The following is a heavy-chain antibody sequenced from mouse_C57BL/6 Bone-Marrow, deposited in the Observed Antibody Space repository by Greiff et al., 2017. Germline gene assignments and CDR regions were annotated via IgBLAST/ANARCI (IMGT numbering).Heavy chain of an antibody. J-gene: IGHJ1*03. CDR2: IDPSDSYT. V-gene: IGHV1-69*01. D-gene: IGHD1-1*01. Sequence: QVQLQQPGAELVMPGASVKLSCKASGYTFTSYWMHWVKQRPGQGLEWIGEIDPSDSYTNYNQKFKGKSTLTVDKSSSTAYMQLSSLTSEDSAVYDGARMRDYGSRGDFDVWGTGTTVTVSS. CDR1: GYTFTSYW. CDR3: ARMRDYGSRGDFDV.